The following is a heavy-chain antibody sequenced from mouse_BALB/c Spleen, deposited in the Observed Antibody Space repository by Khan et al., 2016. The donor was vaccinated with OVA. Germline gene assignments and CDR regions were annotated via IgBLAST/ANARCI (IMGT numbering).Heavy chain of an antibody. Sequence: QVQLKQSGPGLVQPSQSLSITCTVSGFSLTNYGIHWVRQSPGKGLEWLGVIWSGGSTDYNAAFISRLSISKDNSKSQIFFKMNSLQANDTAMYYCARHSDAYYVWYFDVWGAGTTVTVSS. V-gene: IGHV2-2*02. CDR2: IWSGGST. D-gene: IGHD2-3*01. CDR3: ARHSDAYYVWYFDV. CDR1: GFSLTNYG. J-gene: IGHJ1*01.